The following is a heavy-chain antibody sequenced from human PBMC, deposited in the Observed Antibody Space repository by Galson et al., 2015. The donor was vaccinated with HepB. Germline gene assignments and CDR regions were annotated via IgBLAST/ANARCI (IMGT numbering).Heavy chain of an antibody. D-gene: IGHD3-9*01. CDR3: ARDGRYEHAFDI. CDR2: ISYDGSNK. V-gene: IGHV3-30*04. CDR1: GFTFSSYA. Sequence: SLRLSCAASGFTFSSYAMHWVRQAPGKGLEWVAVISYDGSNKYYADSVKGRFTISRDNSKNTLYLQMNSLRAEDTAVYYCARDGRYEHAFDIWGQGTMVTVSS. J-gene: IGHJ3*02.